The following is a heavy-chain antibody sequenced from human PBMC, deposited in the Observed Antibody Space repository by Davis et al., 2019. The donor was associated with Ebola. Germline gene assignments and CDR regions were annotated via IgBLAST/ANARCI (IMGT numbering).Heavy chain of an antibody. Sequence: GESLKISCAASGFTFSDYYMNWVRQAPGKGLEWVANIKYDGTEKYYVDSVKGRFTISRDNAKNSLYLQMSNLRAEDTAMYYCARDHVVAGVIFDFWGQGTLVTVSS. J-gene: IGHJ4*02. V-gene: IGHV3-7*03. CDR3: ARDHVVAGVIFDF. CDR1: GFTFSDYY. D-gene: IGHD6-19*01. CDR2: IKYDGTEK.